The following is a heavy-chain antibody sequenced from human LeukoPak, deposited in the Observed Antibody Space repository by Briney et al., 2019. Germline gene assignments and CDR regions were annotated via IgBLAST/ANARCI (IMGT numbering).Heavy chain of an antibody. D-gene: IGHD3-10*01. Sequence: SETLSLTCTVSGGSIRSYYWSWIRQPPGKGLEWIGYIYYSGSTNYNSGSTNYNPSLKSRVTISVDTSKNQFSLKMTSVTAADTAVYYCARGDGRGVPLYYFDYWGQGILVTVSS. CDR2: IYYSGST. CDR1: GGSIRSYY. CDR3: ARGDGRGVPLYYFDY. J-gene: IGHJ4*02. V-gene: IGHV4-59*01.